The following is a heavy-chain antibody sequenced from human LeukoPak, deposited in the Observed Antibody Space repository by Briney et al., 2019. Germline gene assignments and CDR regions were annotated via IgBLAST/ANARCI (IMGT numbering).Heavy chain of an antibody. J-gene: IGHJ4*02. D-gene: IGHD2-2*01. CDR3: ARDRAFPRDQFDY. CDR1: GFTFGSYA. Sequence: GGSLRLSCVASGFTFGSYAMSWVRQAPGKGLEWVSAISADGGSSWYAGSVRGRSTISRDNSKNTVYLQMGSLRAEDTAVYFCARDRAFPRDQFDYWGQGTLVTVSS. V-gene: IGHV3-23*01. CDR2: ISADGGSS.